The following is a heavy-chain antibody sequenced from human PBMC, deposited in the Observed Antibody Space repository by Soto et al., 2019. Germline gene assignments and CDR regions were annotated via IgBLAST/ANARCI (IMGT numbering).Heavy chain of an antibody. Sequence: QVQLVETGGGLVKPGGSLRLSCAASGFTFSDYYMNWIRQAPGKGLEWVSYISSSGTTIYYADSVKGRFTISRDNAKNSLFLQMNSLRAEDTALYYCARGHSIFYGMDVWGQGTTVTVSS. D-gene: IGHD2-21*01. CDR3: ARGHSIFYGMDV. J-gene: IGHJ6*02. V-gene: IGHV3-11*01. CDR1: GFTFSDYY. CDR2: ISSSGTTI.